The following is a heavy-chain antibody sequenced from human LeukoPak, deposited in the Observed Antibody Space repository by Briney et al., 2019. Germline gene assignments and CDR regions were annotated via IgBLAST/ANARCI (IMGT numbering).Heavy chain of an antibody. V-gene: IGHV4-34*01. CDR1: GGSFSGYY. J-gene: IGHJ4*02. CDR2: IKDSGSA. D-gene: IGHD6-6*01. CDR3: ARGKGYTTSSRHRGIDN. Sequence: SETLSLTCAVYGGSFSGYYWSWIRQPPGKGLEWIGEIKDSGSANYNPSLKSRVFISVDTSKNQFSLKLRSVTAADTAVYYCARGKGYTTSSRHRGIDNWGQGTLVTVSS.